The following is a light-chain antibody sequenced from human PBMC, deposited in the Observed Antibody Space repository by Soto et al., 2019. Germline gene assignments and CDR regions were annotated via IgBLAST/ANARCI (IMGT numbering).Light chain of an antibody. CDR1: QSLNNY. J-gene: IGKJ3*01. CDR3: QQRYNWPRFS. CDR2: DAS. V-gene: IGKV3-11*01. Sequence: EIVLTQSPSTLSLSPGARATLSCRASQSLNNYLAWYQQKPGQAPRLLIYDASERATGVPARFSASGSGTDFTLTISSLEPEDFAVYYCQQRYNWPRFSFGPGTKLDI.